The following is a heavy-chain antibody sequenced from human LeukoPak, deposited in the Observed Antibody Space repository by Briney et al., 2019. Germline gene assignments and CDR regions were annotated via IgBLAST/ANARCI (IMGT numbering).Heavy chain of an antibody. CDR3: ARDSHMVRGYPQD. Sequence: GGSLRLSCEASGFTFSNYAMSWVRQAPGKGLEWVSSISSSSSYIYYADSVKGRFTISRDNAKNSLYLQMNSLRAEDTAVYYCARDSHMVRGYPQDWGQGTLVTVSS. CDR2: ISSSSSYI. D-gene: IGHD3-10*01. J-gene: IGHJ4*02. CDR1: GFTFSNYA. V-gene: IGHV3-21*01.